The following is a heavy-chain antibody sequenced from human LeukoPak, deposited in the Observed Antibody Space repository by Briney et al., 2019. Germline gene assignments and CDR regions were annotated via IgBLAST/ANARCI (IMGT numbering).Heavy chain of an antibody. Sequence: SQTLSLTCAISGDSVSSNSAAWNWIRHSPSRGLEWLGRTYYRSKWYNGYAVSVKSRITINPDTSKNQFSPQLNSVTPEDTAVYYCARARTGTPYFDYWGQGTLVTVSS. CDR3: ARARTGTPYFDY. J-gene: IGHJ4*02. D-gene: IGHD1-1*01. CDR1: GDSVSSNSAA. V-gene: IGHV6-1*01. CDR2: TYYRSKWYN.